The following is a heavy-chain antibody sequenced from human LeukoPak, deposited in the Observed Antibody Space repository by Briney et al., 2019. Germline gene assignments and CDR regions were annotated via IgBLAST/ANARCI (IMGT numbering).Heavy chain of an antibody. V-gene: IGHV1-2*02. CDR1: GYTFTGYY. CDR2: INPNSGGT. D-gene: IGHD3-16*02. CDR3: ARAGRRLRLGELSLSGIDY. Sequence: ASVKVSCKASGYTFTGYYMHWVRQAPGQGLEWMGWINPNSGGTNYAQKFQGRVTMTRDTSISTAYMELSRLRSDDTAVYYCARAGRRLRLGELSLSGIDYWGQGTLVTVSS. J-gene: IGHJ4*02.